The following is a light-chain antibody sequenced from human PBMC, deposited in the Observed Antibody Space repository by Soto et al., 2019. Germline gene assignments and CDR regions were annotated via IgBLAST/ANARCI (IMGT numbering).Light chain of an antibody. V-gene: IGKV3D-11*02. J-gene: IGKJ5*01. Sequence: ENVSTQSPATLSLSPGEGATLSCRASQSINTYLAWYQQKPGQAPRLLIYDASKRATGIPARFSGSGSGTNFTLTISSLEPEDFAVYYCQQRRSWQVTLGQGTRLEIK. CDR3: QQRRSWQVT. CDR1: QSINTY. CDR2: DAS.